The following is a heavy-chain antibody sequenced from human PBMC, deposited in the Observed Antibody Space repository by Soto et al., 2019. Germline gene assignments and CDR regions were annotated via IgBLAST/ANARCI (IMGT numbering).Heavy chain of an antibody. V-gene: IGHV1-69*01. D-gene: IGHD3-10*01. J-gene: IGHJ6*02. CDR2: IIPIFGTA. Sequence: QVQLVQSGAEVKKPGSSVKVSCKASGGTFSSYAISWVRQAPGQGLEWMGGIIPIFGTANYAQKFQGRVTITAEEPRSTAYRGRGSLRSEDRAVYYWARELGYYGMDVGGQGTTVTVSS. CDR3: ARELGYYGMDV. CDR1: GGTFSSYA.